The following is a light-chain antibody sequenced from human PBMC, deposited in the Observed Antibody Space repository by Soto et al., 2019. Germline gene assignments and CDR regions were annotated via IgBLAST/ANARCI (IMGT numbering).Light chain of an antibody. CDR1: QSISTY. CDR3: QQGYSTLLT. CDR2: AAS. V-gene: IGKV1-39*01. J-gene: IGKJ4*01. Sequence: DIRLTQSPSSLSASVGGRVTITCRASQSISTYLNWYQQKPGKAPKLLIYAASSLQRGVPSRFSGSGSGTDFTLTISSLQPEDFSTYYCQQGYSTLLTFGGGTKVDIK.